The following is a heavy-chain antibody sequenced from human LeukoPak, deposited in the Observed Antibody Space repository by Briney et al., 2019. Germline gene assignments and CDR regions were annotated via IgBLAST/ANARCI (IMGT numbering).Heavy chain of an antibody. V-gene: IGHV1-46*01. CDR1: VYTLTSYY. CDR3: ARYGFSSSWQGGWHAFDI. CDR2: INPTVGDT. D-gene: IGHD6-13*01. Sequence: GSVKVSCKASVYTLTSYYMHSVRQAPGQELEWVGIINPTVGDTIYAQKFQGRVTMTREMSTSTVYMELSSLRSDDTAVYYCARYGFSSSWQGGWHAFDIWGQGTMVTVSS. J-gene: IGHJ3*02.